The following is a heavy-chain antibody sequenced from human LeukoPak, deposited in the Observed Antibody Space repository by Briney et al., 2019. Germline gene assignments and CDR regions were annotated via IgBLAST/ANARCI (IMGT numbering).Heavy chain of an antibody. V-gene: IGHV4-61*02. D-gene: IGHD3-16*02. Sequence: PSQTLSLTCTVSGGSISSGRYYSSWIRQPAGKGLEWIGRIYTSERTNYNPSLKSRVTISVDTSKNQFSLKLSSVTAADTAVYYCARPSMITFGGAISVWGQGTLVTVSS. CDR2: IYTSERT. CDR3: ARPSMITFGGAISV. J-gene: IGHJ4*02. CDR1: GGSISSGRYY.